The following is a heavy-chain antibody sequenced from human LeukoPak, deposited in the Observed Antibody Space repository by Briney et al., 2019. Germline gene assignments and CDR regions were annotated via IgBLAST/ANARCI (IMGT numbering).Heavy chain of an antibody. Sequence: ASVKVSCKASGGTFSSYAISWVRQAPEQGLEWMGRIIPILGIANYAQKFQGRVTITADKSTSTAYMELSSLRSEDTAVYYCARAHEYYYGSGSYVGYGMDVWGQGTTVTVSS. CDR3: ARAHEYYYGSGSYVGYGMDV. D-gene: IGHD3-10*01. J-gene: IGHJ6*02. V-gene: IGHV1-69*04. CDR2: IIPILGIA. CDR1: GGTFSSYA.